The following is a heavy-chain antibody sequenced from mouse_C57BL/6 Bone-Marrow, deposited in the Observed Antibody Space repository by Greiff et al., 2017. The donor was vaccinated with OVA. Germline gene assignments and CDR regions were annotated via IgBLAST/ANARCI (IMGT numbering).Heavy chain of an antibody. V-gene: IGHV1-85*01. CDR3: ARSGYSNPAWFAY. J-gene: IGHJ3*01. D-gene: IGHD2-5*01. Sequence: VQLKQSGPELVKPGASVKLSCKASGYTFTSYDINWVKQRPGQGLAWIGWIYPRDGSTKYNEKFKGKATLTVDTSSSTAYMELHSLTSEDSAVYFCARSGYSNPAWFAYWGQGTLVTVSA. CDR2: IYPRDGST. CDR1: GYTFTSYD.